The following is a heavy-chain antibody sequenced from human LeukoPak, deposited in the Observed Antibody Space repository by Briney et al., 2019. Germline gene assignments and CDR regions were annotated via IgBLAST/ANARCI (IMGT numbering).Heavy chain of an antibody. CDR3: ARATMMDY. J-gene: IGHJ4*02. V-gene: IGHV3-33*01. D-gene: IGHD3-22*01. Sequence: GGSLRLSCAASGFTFSSYGMHWVRQAPGKGLEWVAVIWYDGSNKYYADSVKGRFTISRDNAKNSLYLQMNSLRAEDTAVYYCARATMMDYWGQGTLVTVSS. CDR2: IWYDGSNK. CDR1: GFTFSSYG.